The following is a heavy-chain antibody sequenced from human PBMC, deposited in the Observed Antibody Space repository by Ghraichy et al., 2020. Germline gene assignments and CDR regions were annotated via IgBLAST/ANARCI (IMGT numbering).Heavy chain of an antibody. D-gene: IGHD3-22*01. CDR2: IYSGGST. CDR1: GFTVSSNY. V-gene: IGHV3-66*04. J-gene: IGHJ5*02. Sequence: GESLNISCAASGFTVSSNYMSWVRQAPGKGLEWVSVIYSGGSTYYADSVKGRFTISRDNSKNTLYLQMNSLRAEDTAVYYCARQYYYDSSLNWFDPWGQGTLVTVSS. CDR3: ARQYYYDSSLNWFDP.